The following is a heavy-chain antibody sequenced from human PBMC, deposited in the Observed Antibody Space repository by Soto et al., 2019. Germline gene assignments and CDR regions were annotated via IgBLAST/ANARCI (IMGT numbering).Heavy chain of an antibody. CDR2: IPQDGVDG. Sequence: GGSLRLSCEVSGFTFSMYSMSWVRQSPGKGLEWVAKIPQDGVDGHYADSVKGRFTISRDNGKNSLYLQLNNLRAEDTAVYYCARDHLILPAHDLFYGSDVWGRGATVTV. CDR1: GFTFSMYS. J-gene: IGHJ6*02. D-gene: IGHD2-21*02. CDR3: ARDHLILPAHDLFYGSDV. V-gene: IGHV3-7*03.